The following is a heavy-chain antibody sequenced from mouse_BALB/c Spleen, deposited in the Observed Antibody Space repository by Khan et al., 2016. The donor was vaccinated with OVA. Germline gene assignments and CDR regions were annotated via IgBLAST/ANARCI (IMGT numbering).Heavy chain of an antibody. CDR2: ISYSGST. Sequence: EVQLQESGPGLVKPSQSLSLTCTVTGYSITSNYAWNWIRQLPGNKLEWMGYISYSGSTSYNPSLKSRISINRDTSKNKFFLQLNSVTTEYAPRHYCACSNYYGYPMNYWVQGPSVTVTS. V-gene: IGHV3-2*02. D-gene: IGHD1-1*01. J-gene: IGHJ4*01. CDR1: GYSITSNYA. CDR3: ACSNYYGYPMNY.